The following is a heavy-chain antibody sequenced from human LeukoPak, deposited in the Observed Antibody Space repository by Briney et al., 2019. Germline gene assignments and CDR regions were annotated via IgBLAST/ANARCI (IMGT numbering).Heavy chain of an antibody. V-gene: IGHV3-53*01. CDR2: IYSGGST. Sequence: AGGSLRLSCAASGFTVSSNYMSWVRQAPGKGLEWVSVIYSGGSTYYADSVKGRFTISRDNSKNTLNLQMNSLRAEDTAVYYCARSGEEYYYYGMDVWGQGTTVTVSS. D-gene: IGHD2-21*01. CDR3: ARSGEEYYYYGMDV. CDR1: GFTVSSNY. J-gene: IGHJ6*02.